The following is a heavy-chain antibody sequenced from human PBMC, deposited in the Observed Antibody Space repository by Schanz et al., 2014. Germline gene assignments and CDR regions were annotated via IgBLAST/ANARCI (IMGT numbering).Heavy chain of an antibody. Sequence: QVQLVQSGAEVKKPGASVKVSCKASGHPFTAYYMHWVRQAPGQGLEWMGRINPNSGGTNYAENFQGRVTMTRDTSTSTVYMELSRLTSDDTALYYCARGLVRYFAYWGQGTLVTVSS. CDR3: ARGLVRYFAY. J-gene: IGHJ4*02. V-gene: IGHV1-2*06. CDR1: GHPFTAYY. CDR2: INPNSGGT. D-gene: IGHD2-8*02.